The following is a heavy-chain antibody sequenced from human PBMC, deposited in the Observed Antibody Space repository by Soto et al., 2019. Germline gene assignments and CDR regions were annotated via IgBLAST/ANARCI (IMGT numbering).Heavy chain of an antibody. CDR2: ISSSSSYI. CDR1: GFTFSSYS. V-gene: IGHV3-21*01. Sequence: EVQLVESGGGLVKPGGSLRLSCAASGFTFSSYSMNWVRQAPGKGLERVSSISSSSSYIYYADSVKGRFTISRDNAKNSLYLQMNSLRSEDTAVYYCARDDGLMEYTYGMDVWGPGTTVIVSS. J-gene: IGHJ6*02. D-gene: IGHD2-8*01. CDR3: ARDDGLMEYTYGMDV.